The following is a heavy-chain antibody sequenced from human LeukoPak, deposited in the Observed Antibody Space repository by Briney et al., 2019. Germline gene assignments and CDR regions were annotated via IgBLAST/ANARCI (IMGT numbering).Heavy chain of an antibody. V-gene: IGHV1-69*05. J-gene: IGHJ4*02. CDR3: ARGSDSNSPPGLDY. CDR2: IIHIFHTA. D-gene: IGHD4-11*01. CDR1: GGTFSRYS. Sequence: SVKVSCKASGGTFSRYSINWVRQAPGQGLEWMGGIIHIFHTAKYAQKFQGRVTITTDESTSTAYMELSSLRSEDTGVYYCARGSDSNSPPGLDYWGQGTLVTVSS.